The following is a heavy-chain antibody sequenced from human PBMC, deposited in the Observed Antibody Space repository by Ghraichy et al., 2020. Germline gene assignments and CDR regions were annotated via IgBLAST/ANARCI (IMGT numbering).Heavy chain of an antibody. CDR3: ARDRSGVLWFGELLSN. CDR1: GFTFSDYY. CDR2: ISNRGSTI. Sequence: GGSLRLSCAASGFTFSDYYMNWIRQAPGKGLEWISYISNRGSTIYYAYSVRGRFTISRDNAKYSLYLQMNRLRAEDTAVYYCARDRSGVLWFGELLSNWGQGTLVTVSS. D-gene: IGHD3-10*01. V-gene: IGHV3-11*04. J-gene: IGHJ4*02.